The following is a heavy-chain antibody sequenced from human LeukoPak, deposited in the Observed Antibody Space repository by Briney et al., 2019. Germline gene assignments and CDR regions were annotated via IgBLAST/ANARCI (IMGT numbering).Heavy chain of an antibody. D-gene: IGHD3-3*01. V-gene: IGHV3-21*04. CDR2: ISSSSSYI. CDR3: AKSRSGYPRVDGFDI. J-gene: IGHJ3*02. CDR1: GFTVSSNY. Sequence: GGSLRLSCTASGFTVSSNYMSWVRQAPGKGLEWVSSISSSSSYIYYADSVKGRFTISRDNAKNSLYLQMNSLRAEDTALYYCAKSRSGYPRVDGFDIWGQGTMVTVSS.